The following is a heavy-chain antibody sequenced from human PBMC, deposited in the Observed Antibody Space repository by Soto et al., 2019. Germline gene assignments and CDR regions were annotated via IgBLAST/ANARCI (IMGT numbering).Heavy chain of an antibody. D-gene: IGHD2-2*01. Sequence: ASVKVSCKASGYTFTSHCISWVRRASGQGLEWMGGISAYNGNTNYAQKLQGRVTMTTDTSTSTAYMELRSLRSVDTPVYYCASAIDSSSTSCYRASRVLPTPRAFDISGQGTMVTVSS. J-gene: IGHJ3*02. CDR3: ASAIDSSSTSCYRASRVLPTPRAFDI. CDR1: GYTFTSHC. CDR2: ISAYNGNT. V-gene: IGHV1-18*04.